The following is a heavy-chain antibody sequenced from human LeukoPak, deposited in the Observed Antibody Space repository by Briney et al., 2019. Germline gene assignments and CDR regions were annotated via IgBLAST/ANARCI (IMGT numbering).Heavy chain of an antibody. J-gene: IGHJ4*02. D-gene: IGHD2-8*01. CDR3: TRVVNAGHFDY. CDR2: VYHTGAS. Sequence: AGTLSLTCSASGASINNYYWTWIRQPPGKGLEWIGYVYHTGASGYHPSLKSRVAMSLDTPKNQASLNLRSLTDADTAVYFCTRVVNAGHFDYWGQGTLVTVSS. V-gene: IGHV4-59*01. CDR1: GASINNYY.